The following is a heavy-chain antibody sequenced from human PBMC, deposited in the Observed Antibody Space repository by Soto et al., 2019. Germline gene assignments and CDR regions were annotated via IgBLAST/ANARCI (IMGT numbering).Heavy chain of an antibody. Sequence: ASVKVSCKASGYTFTSYGISWVRQAPGQGLEWMGWISAYNGNTNYAQKLQGRVTMTTDTSTSTAYMELRSLRSDDTAVYYCARAGDIVVVVAANYDAFDIWGQGTMITV. CDR2: ISAYNGNT. V-gene: IGHV1-18*01. CDR3: ARAGDIVVVVAANYDAFDI. J-gene: IGHJ3*02. CDR1: GYTFTSYG. D-gene: IGHD2-15*01.